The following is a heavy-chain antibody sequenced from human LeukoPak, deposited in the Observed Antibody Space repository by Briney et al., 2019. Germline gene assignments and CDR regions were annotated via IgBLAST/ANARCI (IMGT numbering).Heavy chain of an antibody. CDR3: ARATAGIVVVPAARGLFYFDY. J-gene: IGHJ4*02. CDR2: INHSGST. D-gene: IGHD2-2*01. Sequence: PSETLSLTCAVYGVSFSGYYWSWLRQPPGKGLEWIGEINHSGSTNYNPSLKSRVTISVDTSKNQFSLKLSSVTAADTAVYYCARATAGIVVVPAARGLFYFDYWGQGTLVTVSS. CDR1: GVSFSGYY. V-gene: IGHV4-34*01.